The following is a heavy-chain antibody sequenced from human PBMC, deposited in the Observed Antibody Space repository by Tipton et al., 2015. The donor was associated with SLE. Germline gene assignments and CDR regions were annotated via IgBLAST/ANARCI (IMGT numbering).Heavy chain of an antibody. V-gene: IGHV1-69*01. Sequence: QSGPEVKKPGSSVKVSCKASGGTFSSYAISWVRQAPGQGLEWMGGIIPIFGTANYAQKFQGRVTITADESTSTAYMELSSLRSEDTAVYYCARVHCSGGSCYSESLWYFDLWGRGTLVTVSS. CDR1: GGTFSSYA. J-gene: IGHJ2*01. D-gene: IGHD2-15*01. CDR3: ARVHCSGGSCYSESLWYFDL. CDR2: IIPIFGTA.